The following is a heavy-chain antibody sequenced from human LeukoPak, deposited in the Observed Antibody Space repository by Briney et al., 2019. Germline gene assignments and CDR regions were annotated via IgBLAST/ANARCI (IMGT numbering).Heavy chain of an antibody. CDR3: ARLHLVSSGWYPMADS. CDR1: GGSFRGYY. D-gene: IGHD6-19*01. Sequence: SETLSLTCAVYGGSFRGYYWSWIRQPPGKGLEWVGEINHSGSSNYNPPLKSRVTISVDTSKNQFSLRLSSVTAADTAIYYCARLHLVSSGWYPMADSWGQGSLVTVSS. J-gene: IGHJ4*02. CDR2: INHSGSS. V-gene: IGHV4-34*01.